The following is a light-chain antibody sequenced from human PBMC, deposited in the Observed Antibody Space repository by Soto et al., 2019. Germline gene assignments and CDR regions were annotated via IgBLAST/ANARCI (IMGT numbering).Light chain of an antibody. J-gene: IGKJ4*01. CDR3: QQSYSSPVT. CDR2: DAS. V-gene: IGKV1-5*01. Sequence: DIQMTQSPSTLSGSVGDRVTITCRASQTISSWLAWYQQKPGKAPKLLIYDASTLESGVPSRFSGSGSGTDFTLTISSLQPEDFATYYCQQSYSSPVTFGGGTKVDIK. CDR1: QTISSW.